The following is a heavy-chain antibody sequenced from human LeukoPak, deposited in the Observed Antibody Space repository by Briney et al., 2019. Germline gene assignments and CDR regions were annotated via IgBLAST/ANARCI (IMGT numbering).Heavy chain of an antibody. D-gene: IGHD2-15*01. CDR2: ISTSGNST. CDR1: GFTFSSYW. Sequence: GGSLRLSCAASGFTFSSYWMSWVRQAPGKGLEWVSGISTSGNSTYYADSVKGRFTISRDNSKNTLYLQMNSLRAEDTAIYYCAKTRGYCSGGSCYQDYWGQGTLVTVSS. J-gene: IGHJ4*02. V-gene: IGHV3-23*01. CDR3: AKTRGYCSGGSCYQDY.